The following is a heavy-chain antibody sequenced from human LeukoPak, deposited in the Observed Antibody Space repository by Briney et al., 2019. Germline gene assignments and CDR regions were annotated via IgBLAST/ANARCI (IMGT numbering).Heavy chain of an antibody. Sequence: GGSLRLSCAASGFTFSSYSMNWVRQAPGKGLEWVSYISSSSSTIYYADSVKGRFTISRDNAKNSLYLQMNSLRAEDTAVYYCARGRGWYFDLWGRGTLVTVSS. CDR3: ARGRGWYFDL. CDR2: ISSSSSTI. V-gene: IGHV3-48*01. CDR1: GFTFSSYS. J-gene: IGHJ2*01.